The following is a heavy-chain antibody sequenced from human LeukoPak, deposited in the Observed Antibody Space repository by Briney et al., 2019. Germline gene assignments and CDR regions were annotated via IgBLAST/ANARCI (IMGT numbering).Heavy chain of an antibody. CDR1: GFTFSSYA. CDR3: ARDGGSGGENDY. J-gene: IGHJ4*02. V-gene: IGHV3-30-3*01. Sequence: GRSLRLSCAASGFTFSSYAMHWVRQAPGKGLEWVAVISYDGSNKYYADSVKGRFTISRDNSKNTLYLQMNSLRAEDTAVYYCARDGGSGGENDYWGQGTLVTVSS. CDR2: ISYDGSNK. D-gene: IGHD3-10*01.